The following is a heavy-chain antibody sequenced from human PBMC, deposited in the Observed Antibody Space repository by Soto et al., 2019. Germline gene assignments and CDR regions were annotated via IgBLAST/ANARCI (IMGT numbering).Heavy chain of an antibody. CDR1: GGSISSYY. CDR3: ARESRSWYGSIWDY. Sequence: QVQLQESGPGLVKPSETLSLTCTVSGGSISSYYWSWIRQPPGKGLEWIGYIYFSGGTNYNPSLKSRVPISVDTSKNQFSLKLRSVTAADTAVYYCARESRSWYGSIWDYWGQGTLVTVSS. CDR2: IYFSGGT. J-gene: IGHJ4*02. V-gene: IGHV4-59*12. D-gene: IGHD6-13*01.